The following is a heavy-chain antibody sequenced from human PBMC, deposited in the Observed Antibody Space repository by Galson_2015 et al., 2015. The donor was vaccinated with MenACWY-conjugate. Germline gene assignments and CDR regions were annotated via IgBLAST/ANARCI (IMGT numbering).Heavy chain of an antibody. V-gene: IGHV5-51*01. CDR2: IDPVNSNI. CDR1: GYSFTNYW. J-gene: IGHJ6*02. CDR3: ARHPPGGRGMDV. Sequence: QSGAEVKKPGESLKISCKGSGYSFTNYWIAWVRQMPGKGLEWVGLIDPVNSNIRYGPSLQGQVTISADESISTAYLQWSSLKASDTATYYCARHPPGGRGMDVWGRGTTVTVSS. D-gene: IGHD1-26*01.